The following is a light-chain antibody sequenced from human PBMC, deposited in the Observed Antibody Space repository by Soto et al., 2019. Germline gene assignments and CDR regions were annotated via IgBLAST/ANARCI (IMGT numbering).Light chain of an antibody. CDR1: QSVSSSD. J-gene: IGKJ1*01. V-gene: IGKV3-20*01. Sequence: EIVLTQSPGILSLSPGERATLSCRASQSVSSSDLAWYQQKPGQAPRLLIYGASSRATGIPDRFSGSGSGTDFTLTISRLEPEDFAVYYCQQYGSSRWTFGQGTKVEIK. CDR2: GAS. CDR3: QQYGSSRWT.